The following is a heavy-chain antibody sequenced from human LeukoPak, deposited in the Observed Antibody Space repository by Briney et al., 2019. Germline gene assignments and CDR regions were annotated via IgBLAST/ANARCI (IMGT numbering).Heavy chain of an antibody. J-gene: IGHJ4*02. CDR1: GFTFSGSA. D-gene: IGHD6-25*01. V-gene: IGHV3-73*01. CDR2: IRSKANSYAT. CDR3: TRGVEQRSGYFDQ. Sequence: PGGSLRLSCAASGFTFSGSAIYWVRQTSGKGLEWVGRIRSKANSYATAYAASVKGRFTISRDDSKNTAYLQINSLKTEDTAVYYCTRGVEQRSGYFDQWGRGTLVTVSS.